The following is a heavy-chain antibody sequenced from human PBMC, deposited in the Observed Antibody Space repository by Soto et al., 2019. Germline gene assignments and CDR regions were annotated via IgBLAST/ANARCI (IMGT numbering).Heavy chain of an antibody. V-gene: IGHV4-30-2*03. CDR3: ATYGSGGYYYFDY. CDR1: GGSISSGGYS. CDR2: IYHSGST. J-gene: IGHJ4*02. D-gene: IGHD3-10*01. Sequence: SETLSLTCAVSGGSISSGGYSWSWIRQPPGKGLEWIGYIYHSGSTYYNTSLKSRVTISVDTSKNQFSLKLNSVTAADTAIYYCATYGSGGYYYFDYWGQGTLVTVSS.